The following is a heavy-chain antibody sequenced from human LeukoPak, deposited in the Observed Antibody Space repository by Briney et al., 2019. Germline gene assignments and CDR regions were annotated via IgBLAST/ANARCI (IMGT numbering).Heavy chain of an antibody. CDR2: ISYDGSNK. CDR3: ARDSSGYFHY. V-gene: IGHV3-30*01. CDR1: GFTFSSYA. Sequence: GGSLRLSCAASGFTFSSYAMHWVRQAPGKGLEWVAVISYDGSNKYYADSVKGRFTISRDNSKNTLHLQMNSLRAEDTAVYYCARDSSGYFHYWGQGTLVTVSS. D-gene: IGHD3-9*01. J-gene: IGHJ4*02.